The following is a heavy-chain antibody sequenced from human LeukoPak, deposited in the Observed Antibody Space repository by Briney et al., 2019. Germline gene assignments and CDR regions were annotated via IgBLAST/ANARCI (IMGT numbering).Heavy chain of an antibody. V-gene: IGHV3-48*01. CDR1: GFTFSSYS. D-gene: IGHD2-15*01. CDR2: ISSSSSTI. CDR3: ARRSYSGLDY. J-gene: IGHJ4*02. Sequence: GGSLRLSCAASGFTFSSYSMKWVRQAPGKGLEWVSYISSSSSTIYYADSVKGRFTISRDNANNSLYLQMNSLRAEDTAVYYCARRSYSGLDYWGQGTLVTVSS.